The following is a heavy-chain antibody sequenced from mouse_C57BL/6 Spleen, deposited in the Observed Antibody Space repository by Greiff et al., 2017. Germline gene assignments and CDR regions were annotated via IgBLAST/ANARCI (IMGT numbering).Heavy chain of an antibody. CDR2: ISYDGSN. V-gene: IGHV3-6*01. CDR1: GYSITSGYY. Sequence: EVKLQQSGPGLVKPSQSLSLTCSVTGYSITSGYYWNWIRQFPGNKLEWMGYISYDGSNNYNPSLKNRISITRDTSKNQFFLKLNSVTTEDTATYYCASEGPLRFAYWGQGTLVTVSA. D-gene: IGHD2-1*01. CDR3: ASEGPLRFAY. J-gene: IGHJ3*01.